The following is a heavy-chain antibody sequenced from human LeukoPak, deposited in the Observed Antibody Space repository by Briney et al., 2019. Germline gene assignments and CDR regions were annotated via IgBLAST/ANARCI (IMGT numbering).Heavy chain of an antibody. CDR1: GGSISSSSYY. CDR3: ASSAAGTHY. CDR2: IYYSGST. D-gene: IGHD6-13*01. J-gene: IGHJ4*02. V-gene: IGHV4-39*01. Sequence: SETLSLTCTVSGGSISSSSYYWGWIRQPPGKGLEWIGSIYYSGSTYYNPSLKSRVTISVDTSKNQFSLKLSSVTAADTAVYCCASSAAGTHYWGQGTLVTVSS.